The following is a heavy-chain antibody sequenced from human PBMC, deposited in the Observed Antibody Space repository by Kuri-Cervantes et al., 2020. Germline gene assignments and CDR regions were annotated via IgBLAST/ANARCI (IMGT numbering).Heavy chain of an antibody. CDR3: ARDRGLLLLWFGESGNYYGMDV. CDR2: IIPIFGTA. Sequence: SVKVSCKASGGTFSSYAISWVRQAPGQGLEWMGGIIPIFGTANYAQKFQGRVTITADESTSTAHMELSSLRSEDTAVYYCARDRGLLLLWFGESGNYYGMDVWGQGTTVTVSS. J-gene: IGHJ6*02. V-gene: IGHV1-69*13. CDR1: GGTFSSYA. D-gene: IGHD3-10*01.